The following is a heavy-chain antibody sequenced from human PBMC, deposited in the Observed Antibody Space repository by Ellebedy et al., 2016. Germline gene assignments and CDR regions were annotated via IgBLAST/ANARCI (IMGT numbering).Heavy chain of an antibody. CDR2: IYYSGST. V-gene: IGHV4-59*01. D-gene: IGHD4-23*01. J-gene: IGHJ2*01. CDR3: ARHVYGGNPGWNDL. Sequence: SETLSLTCTVSGGSISSYYWSWIRQPPGKGLEWIGYIYYSGSTNYNPSLKSRVTISVDTSKNQFSLKLSSVTAADTAVYYCARHVYGGNPGWNDLWGRGTLVTVSS. CDR1: GGSISSYY.